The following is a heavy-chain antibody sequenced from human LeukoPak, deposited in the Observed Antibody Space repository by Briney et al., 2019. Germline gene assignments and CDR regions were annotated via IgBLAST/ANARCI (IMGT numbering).Heavy chain of an antibody. D-gene: IGHD3-10*01. CDR1: GFTFSSYW. Sequence: GGSLRLSCAASGFTFSSYWMHWVRQAPGKGLVWVSRINGDGGSTGYADSVKGRFTISRDNAKNTLYLQMNSLRAEDTAVYYCARGYYGSGSYYNLDYWGQGTLVTVSS. J-gene: IGHJ4*02. CDR2: INGDGGST. CDR3: ARGYYGSGSYYNLDY. V-gene: IGHV3-74*01.